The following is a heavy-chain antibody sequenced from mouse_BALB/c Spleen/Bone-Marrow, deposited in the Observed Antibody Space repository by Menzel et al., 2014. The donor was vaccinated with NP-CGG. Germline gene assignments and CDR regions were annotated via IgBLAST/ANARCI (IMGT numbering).Heavy chain of an antibody. V-gene: IGHV1S81*02. CDR1: GYTFTSYW. D-gene: IGHD2-3*01. CDR3: ARWLLQYFDV. Sequence: VKLMESGAELVKPGASVKLSCKASGYTFTSYWMHWVKQRPGQGLEWIGEIIPSNGRTNTAYMQLSSLTSEDSAVYYCARWLLQYFDVWGAGTTVTVSS. J-gene: IGHJ1*01. CDR2: IIPSNGRT.